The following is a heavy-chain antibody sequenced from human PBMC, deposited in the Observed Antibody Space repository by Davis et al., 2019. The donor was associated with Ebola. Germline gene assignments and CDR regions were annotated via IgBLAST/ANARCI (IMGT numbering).Heavy chain of an antibody. CDR3: AREGYYDSSGYYLSWFDP. CDR1: GGSISSYY. V-gene: IGHV4-59*01. CDR2: IYYSGST. D-gene: IGHD3-22*01. J-gene: IGHJ5*02. Sequence: PSETLSLTCTVSGGSISSYYWSWIRQPPGKGLEWIGYIYYSGSTNYNPSLKSRVTISVDTSKNQFSLKLSSVTAADTAVYYCAREGYYDSSGYYLSWFDPWGQGTLVTVSS.